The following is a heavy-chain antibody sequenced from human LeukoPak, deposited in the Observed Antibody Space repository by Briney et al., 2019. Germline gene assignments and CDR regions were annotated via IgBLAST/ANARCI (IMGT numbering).Heavy chain of an antibody. CDR1: GYTFTSYG. Sequence: GASVKVSCKASGYTFTSYGISWVRQAPGQGLEWMGWISAYNGNTNYAQKLQGRVTMTTDTSTSTAYMELRSLRSDDTAVYYCARDWGTGIVGATTFDYWGQRTLVTVSS. J-gene: IGHJ4*02. CDR3: ARDWGTGIVGATTFDY. D-gene: IGHD1-26*01. CDR2: ISAYNGNT. V-gene: IGHV1-18*01.